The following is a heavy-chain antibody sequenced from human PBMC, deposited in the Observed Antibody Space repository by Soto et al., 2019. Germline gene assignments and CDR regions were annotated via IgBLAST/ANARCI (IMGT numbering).Heavy chain of an antibody. CDR3: ARAGTAMVTRDY. V-gene: IGHV4-59*01. D-gene: IGHD5-18*01. Sequence: QVQLQESGTGLVKPSETLSLTCTVSGGSPSRYFWSWIRQPPGQGLEWIGYIYYTGSTNYIPSLQRRVSISVDTSKNQCSLKLSSVTAADTAVYYCARAGTAMVTRDYWGQGTLVTVSS. J-gene: IGHJ4*02. CDR2: IYYTGST. CDR1: GGSPSRYF.